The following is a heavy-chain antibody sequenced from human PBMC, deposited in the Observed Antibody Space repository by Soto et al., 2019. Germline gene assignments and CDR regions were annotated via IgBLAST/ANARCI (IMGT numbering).Heavy chain of an antibody. D-gene: IGHD2-21*02. J-gene: IGHJ6*02. CDR2: ISADGHST. CDR1: GFRFSDYS. CDR3: ARERPYCGGDCSNYYYGMDV. V-gene: IGHV3-23*01. Sequence: PGGSLRLSCAASGFRFSDYSMSWVRQVPGGGLEWVAVISADGHSTYFADSVKGRFTITRDNGKNSLYLQMNSLRAEDTAVYYCARERPYCGGDCSNYYYGMDVWGQGTTVTVSS.